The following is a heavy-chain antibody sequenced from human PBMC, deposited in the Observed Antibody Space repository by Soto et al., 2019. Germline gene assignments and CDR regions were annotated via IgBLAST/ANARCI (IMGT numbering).Heavy chain of an antibody. CDR1: GYTFTSYG. CDR3: AIGRRRNYDFSL. V-gene: IGHV1-18*04. Sequence: ASVKVSCKASGYTFTSYGISWVRQAPGQGLEWVGWISAYNGNTNYAQKLQGRVTMTTDTSTSTAYMELRSLRSDDAAVYYCAIGRRRNYDFSLWGQGTLVTVSS. D-gene: IGHD3-3*01. CDR2: ISAYNGNT. J-gene: IGHJ4*02.